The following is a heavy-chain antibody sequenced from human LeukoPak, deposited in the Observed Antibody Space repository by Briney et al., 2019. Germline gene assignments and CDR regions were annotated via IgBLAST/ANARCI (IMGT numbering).Heavy chain of an antibody. V-gene: IGHV3-30*18. CDR2: ISYDGSNK. CDR3: AKGGYYDSSGYFDY. D-gene: IGHD3-22*01. Sequence: GGSLRLSCAASGFTFSSYGMHWVRQAPGKGLEWVAVISYDGSNKYYADSVKGRFTISRDNSKNTLYLQMNSLRAEDTAVYYCAKGGYYDSSGYFDYWGQGTLVTVSS. CDR1: GFTFSSYG. J-gene: IGHJ4*02.